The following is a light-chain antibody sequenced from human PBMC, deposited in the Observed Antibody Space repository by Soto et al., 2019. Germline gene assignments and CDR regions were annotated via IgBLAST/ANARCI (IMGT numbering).Light chain of an antibody. V-gene: IGKV1-6*01. CDR2: AAS. CDR3: QQSYSSPWT. J-gene: IGKJ1*01. Sequence: AMQLTESPCSLYASVGDRVNITCRASQGIRNDLGWYQQKPGKAPKLLIYAASSLQSGVPSRFSGSGSGTDFTLTISSLHPDDFATYYCQQSYSSPWTFGQGTNVDIK. CDR1: QGIRND.